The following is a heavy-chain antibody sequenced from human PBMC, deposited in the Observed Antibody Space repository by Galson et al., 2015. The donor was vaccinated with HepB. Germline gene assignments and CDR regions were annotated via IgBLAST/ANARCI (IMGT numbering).Heavy chain of an antibody. CDR1: GDSVSSTSAA. CDR2: TYYRSKWYN. CDR3: ARTGVDCSSTSCYGYYYYGMDV. Sequence: CAISGDSVSSTSAAWNWIRQSPSRGLEWLGRTYYRSKWYNDYAVSVKSRITINPDTSKNQFSLQLNSVTPEDTAVYYCARTGVDCSSTSCYGYYYYGMDVWGQGTTVTVSS. D-gene: IGHD2-2*01. J-gene: IGHJ6*02. V-gene: IGHV6-1*01.